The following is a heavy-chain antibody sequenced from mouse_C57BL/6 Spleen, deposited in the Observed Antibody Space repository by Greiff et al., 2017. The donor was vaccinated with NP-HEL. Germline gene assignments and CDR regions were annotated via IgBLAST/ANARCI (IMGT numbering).Heavy chain of an antibody. CDR3: ARTYDYEDYYAMDY. D-gene: IGHD2-4*01. J-gene: IGHJ4*01. CDR2: INPGSGGT. V-gene: IGHV1-54*01. Sequence: VQLQESGAELVRPGTSVKVSCKASGYAFTNYLIEWVKQRPGQGLEWIGVINPGSGGTNYNEKFKGKATLTADKSSSTAYMQLSSLTSEDSAVYFCARTYDYEDYYAMDYWGQGTSVTVSS. CDR1: GYAFTNYL.